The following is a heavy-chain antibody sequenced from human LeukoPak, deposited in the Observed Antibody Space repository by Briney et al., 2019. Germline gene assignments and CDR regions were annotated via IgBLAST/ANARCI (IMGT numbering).Heavy chain of an antibody. CDR3: ARTRDDYNWGTYYFDY. CDR1: GYSFTSYW. D-gene: IGHD5-24*01. V-gene: IGHV5-51*01. J-gene: IGHJ4*02. CDR2: IYPGDSDT. Sequence: GESLKISCKGSGYSFTSYWIGWVRQMPGKGLEWMGIIYPGDSDTRYSPSFQGQVTISADKSISTAYLQWSSLRASDTAMYYCARTRDDYNWGTYYFDYWGQGTLVTVSS.